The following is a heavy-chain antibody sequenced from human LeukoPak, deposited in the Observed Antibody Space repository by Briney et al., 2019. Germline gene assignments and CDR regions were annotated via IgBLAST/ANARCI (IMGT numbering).Heavy chain of an antibody. J-gene: IGHJ4*02. CDR1: GLSLSNYG. CDR2: ISYDGRNV. CDR3: AKGGGAAAGTNY. Sequence: GGSLRLSCAVSGLSLSNYGMHWVCQAPGKGLEWVAGISYDGRNVIYADSVKGRFTISRDNSKNTLSLQMNSLRAEDTAVYYCAKGGGAAAGTNYWGQGTLVTVSS. V-gene: IGHV3-30*18. D-gene: IGHD6-13*01.